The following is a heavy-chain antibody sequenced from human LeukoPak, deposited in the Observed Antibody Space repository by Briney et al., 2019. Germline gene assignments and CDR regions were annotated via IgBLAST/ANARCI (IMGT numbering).Heavy chain of an antibody. Sequence: PGGSLRLSCAASGFTFSSYSMNWVRQAPGKGLEWVSSISSSSSYIYYADSVKGRFTISRDNAKNSLYLQMNSLRAEDTAVYYCARVSPRDGSGSYLYYYYYYMDVWGKGTTVTVSS. CDR3: ARVSPRDGSGSYLYYYYYYMDV. V-gene: IGHV3-21*01. CDR1: GFTFSSYS. CDR2: ISSSSSYI. J-gene: IGHJ6*03. D-gene: IGHD3-10*01.